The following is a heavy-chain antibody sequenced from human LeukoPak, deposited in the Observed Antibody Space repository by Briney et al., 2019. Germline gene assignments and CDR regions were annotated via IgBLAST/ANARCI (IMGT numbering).Heavy chain of an antibody. CDR2: ISSSGTTI. D-gene: IGHD6-13*01. J-gene: IGHJ4*02. CDR1: GFTFSSYS. V-gene: IGHV3-48*02. Sequence: GGSLRLSCAASGFTFSSYSMNWVRQAPGKGLEWVSYISSSGTTIYYADSVKGRFTISRDNAKNSLYLQMNSLRDEDTAVYYCARVWGFAVAGGEIEYWGQGTLVTVSS. CDR3: ARVWGFAVAGGEIEY.